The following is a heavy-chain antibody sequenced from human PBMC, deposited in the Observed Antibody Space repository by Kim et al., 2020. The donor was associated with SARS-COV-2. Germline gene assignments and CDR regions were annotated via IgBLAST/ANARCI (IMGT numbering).Heavy chain of an antibody. J-gene: IGHJ6*02. CDR3: ARDFRYCSGGNCYYFGMDV. CDR1: GFTFSTYD. V-gene: IGHV3-13*04. CDR2: IGTAGDT. D-gene: IGHD2-15*01. Sequence: GGSLRLSCAASGFTFSTYDMHWVRQATGKGLEWVSAIGTAGDTSYPGSVKGRFTVSRENAKNSVYLQMSSLRAGDTAVYCCARDFRYCSGGNCYYFGMDVWGQGTTVTVSS.